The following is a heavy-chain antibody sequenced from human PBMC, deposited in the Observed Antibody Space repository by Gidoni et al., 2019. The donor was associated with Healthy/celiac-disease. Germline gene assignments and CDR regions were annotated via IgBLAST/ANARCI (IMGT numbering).Heavy chain of an antibody. CDR2: IYYSGST. CDR3: ARWVVVVATSFDY. Sequence: QVQLQESGPGLVKPSQTLSLPCTVPGGSISSGDYYWRWIRQPPGKGLEWIGYIYYSGSTYYNPSLKSRVTISVDTSKNQFSLKLSSVTAADTAVYYCARWVVVVATSFDYWGQGTLVTVSS. V-gene: IGHV4-30-4*01. J-gene: IGHJ4*02. CDR1: GGSISSGDYY. D-gene: IGHD2-15*01.